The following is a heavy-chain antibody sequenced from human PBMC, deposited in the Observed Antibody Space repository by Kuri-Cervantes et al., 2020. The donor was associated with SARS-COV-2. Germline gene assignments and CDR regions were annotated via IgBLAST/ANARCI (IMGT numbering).Heavy chain of an antibody. Sequence: SQTLSLTCAVYGGSFSGYYWSWIRQPPGKGLEWIGEINHSGSTNYNPSLKSRVTISVDTSKNQFSLKLSSVTAADTAVYFCARRGGGSANWFDPWGQGTLVTVSS. J-gene: IGHJ5*02. CDR3: ARRGGGSANWFDP. CDR2: INHSGST. V-gene: IGHV4-34*01. CDR1: GGSFSGYY. D-gene: IGHD2-15*01.